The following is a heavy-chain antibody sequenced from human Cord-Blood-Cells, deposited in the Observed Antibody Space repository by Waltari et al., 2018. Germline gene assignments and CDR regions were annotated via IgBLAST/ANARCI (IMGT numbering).Heavy chain of an antibody. Sequence: QVQLQESGPGLVKPSETLSLPCPVSGGSISSYYWSWIRQPPGKGLEWIGYIYYSGSTNYNPSLKSRVTISVDTSKNQFSLKLSSVTAADTAVYYCARRIFDAFDIWGQGTMVTVSS. V-gene: IGHV4-59*01. J-gene: IGHJ3*02. CDR2: IYYSGST. CDR1: GGSISSYY. CDR3: ARRIFDAFDI. D-gene: IGHD3-3*01.